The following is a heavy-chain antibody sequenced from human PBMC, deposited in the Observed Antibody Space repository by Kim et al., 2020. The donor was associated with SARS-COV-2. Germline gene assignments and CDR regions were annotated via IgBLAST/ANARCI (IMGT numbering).Heavy chain of an antibody. V-gene: IGHV3-23*01. CDR1: GFRFSSHA. CDR2: ISGGGDTI. Sequence: GGSLRLSCVASGFRFSSHAMTWVRQAPGKGLERVSIISGGGDTIYYADSVKGRFTVSRDNSKNTLYLQMNSLRAEDTAQYFCAKDQSGNYYYYSGMDVWGPGTTVTVSS. J-gene: IGHJ6*02. D-gene: IGHD1-26*01. CDR3: AKDQSGNYYYYSGMDV.